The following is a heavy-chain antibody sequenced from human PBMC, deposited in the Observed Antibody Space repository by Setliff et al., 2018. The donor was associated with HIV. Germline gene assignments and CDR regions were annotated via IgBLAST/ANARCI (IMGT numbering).Heavy chain of an antibody. CDR2: MYYSGSA. CDR1: GGSISHSH. D-gene: IGHD3-22*01. CDR3: ARDRPDLYYDSSGDAFDI. Sequence: ASETLSLTCTVSGGSISHSHWSWIRQPPGKGLEWIGYMYYSGSANYNPSLKSRVTMSVDPSKNQFSLKLSSVTAADTAVYYCARDRPDLYYDSSGDAFDIWGQGTMVTVSS. J-gene: IGHJ3*02. V-gene: IGHV4-59*01.